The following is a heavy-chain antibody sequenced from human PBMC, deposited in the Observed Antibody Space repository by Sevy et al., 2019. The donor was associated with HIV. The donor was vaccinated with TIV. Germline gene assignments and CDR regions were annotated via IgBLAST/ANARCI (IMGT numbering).Heavy chain of an antibody. CDR2: ISGSGSST. V-gene: IGHV3-23*01. CDR3: AKDRVSGTYYSGDFDY. D-gene: IGHD3-10*01. J-gene: IGHJ4*02. Sequence: GGSLRLSCAASGFTFSTYAMTWVRQAPGGGLEWVSVISGSGSSTYYADSVKGRFTISRDNSKNTLFLQMNSLRADDTAVYYCAKDRVSGTYYSGDFDYWGQRTMVTVSS. CDR1: GFTFSTYA.